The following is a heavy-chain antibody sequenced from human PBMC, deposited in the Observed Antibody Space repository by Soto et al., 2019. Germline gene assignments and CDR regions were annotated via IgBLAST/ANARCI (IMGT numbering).Heavy chain of an antibody. CDR2: ISAYNGNT. Sequence: QVQLVQSGAEVKKPGASVKVSCKASGYTFTSYGISWVRQAPGQGLEWMGWISAYNGNTNYAQKLQRRVTMTTDTSTSTAHMKVRSLRSDDTAVYYCGRKDYPADYWRHGTLVTVPS. CDR3: GRKDYPADY. D-gene: IGHD3-16*01. V-gene: IGHV1-18*01. CDR1: GYTFTSYG. J-gene: IGHJ4*01.